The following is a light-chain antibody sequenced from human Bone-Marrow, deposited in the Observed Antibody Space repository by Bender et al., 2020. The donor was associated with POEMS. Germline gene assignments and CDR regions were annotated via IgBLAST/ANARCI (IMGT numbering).Light chain of an antibody. CDR3: CSYAGSRTYV. V-gene: IGLV2-23*02. CDR1: SSDIGAYKY. Sequence: QSALTQPASVSGSPGQSITISCTGTSSDIGAYKYVSWYQHHPGKAPKLMIYEVSKRPSAVSDRFSGSKSGNTASLTISGLQAEDEAVYYCCSYAGSRTYVFGAGTTVTVL. J-gene: IGLJ1*01. CDR2: EVS.